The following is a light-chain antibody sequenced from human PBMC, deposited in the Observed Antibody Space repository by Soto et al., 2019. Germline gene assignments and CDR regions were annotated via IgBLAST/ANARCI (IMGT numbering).Light chain of an antibody. CDR1: SGHSNYA. V-gene: IGLV4-69*01. CDR3: QTWGTGVV. J-gene: IGLJ2*01. CDR2: LNSDGSH. Sequence: QSVLTQSPSASASLGASVKLTCTRSSGHSNYAIAWHQQQPEKGPRYLMKLNSDGSHSKGDGIPDRFSGSSSGAERYLTISSLQSEDEADYYCQTWGTGVVFGGGTKLTVL.